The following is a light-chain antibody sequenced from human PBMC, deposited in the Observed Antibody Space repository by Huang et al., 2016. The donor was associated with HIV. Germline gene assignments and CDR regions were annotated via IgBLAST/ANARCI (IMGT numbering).Light chain of an antibody. CDR1: QGISNY. V-gene: IGKV1-17*03. Sequence: DIQMTQSPSAVSASVGDTVTIICRACQGISNYLVWFQQKPGKGPKRLIYAASNLQSGVPLRFSGSGSGKEFTLTISSLQPEDFATYYCLQHNTYPWTFGQGTKVEIK. CDR2: AAS. J-gene: IGKJ1*01. CDR3: LQHNTYPWT.